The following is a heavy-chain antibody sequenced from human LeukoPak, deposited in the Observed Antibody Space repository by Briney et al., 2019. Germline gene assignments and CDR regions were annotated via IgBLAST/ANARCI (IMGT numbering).Heavy chain of an antibody. CDR2: IKGDGSAK. CDR1: GFAFSDSW. D-gene: IGHD5-18*01. V-gene: IGHV3-7*01. J-gene: IGHJ3*02. CDR3: ARDRGWIQHDI. Sequence: GGSLRLSCAASGFAFSDSWMTWVRQAPGKGLEWVAFIKGDGSAKKYVDSVKGRFTISRDNAKNSLFLQMNSLRAEDTAVYYCARDRGWIQHDIWGQGTMVTVSS.